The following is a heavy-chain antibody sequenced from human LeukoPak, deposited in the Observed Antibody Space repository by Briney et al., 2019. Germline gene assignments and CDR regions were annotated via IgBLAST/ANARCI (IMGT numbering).Heavy chain of an antibody. CDR1: GFTFDDYA. D-gene: IGHD3-3*01. CDR3: AKDKSRFLEWLSFDY. CDR2: ISWNSGSI. Sequence: GGSLRLFCAASGFTFDDYAMHWVRQAPGKGLEWVSGISWNSGSIGYADSVKGRFTISRDNAKNSLYLQMNSLRAEDMALYYCAKDKSRFLEWLSFDYWGQGTLVTVSS. V-gene: IGHV3-9*03. J-gene: IGHJ4*02.